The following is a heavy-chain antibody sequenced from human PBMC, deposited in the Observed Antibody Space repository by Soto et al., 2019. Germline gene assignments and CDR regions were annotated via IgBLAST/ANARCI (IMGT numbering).Heavy chain of an antibody. CDR1: GGSVSSNSAA. J-gene: IGHJ6*02. V-gene: IGHV6-1*01. CDR3: AREGYCSSTSCYYGMDV. Sequence: SQTLSLTCAISGGSVSSNSAAWNWIRQSPSRGLEWLGRTYYRSKWYNDYAVSVKSRITINPDTSKNQFSLQLNSVTPEDTAVYYCAREGYCSSTSCYYGMDVWGQGTTVTVS. CDR2: TYYRSKWYN. D-gene: IGHD2-2*01.